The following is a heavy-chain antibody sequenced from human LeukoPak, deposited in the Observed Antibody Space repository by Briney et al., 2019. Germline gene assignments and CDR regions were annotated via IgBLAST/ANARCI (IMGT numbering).Heavy chain of an antibody. CDR1: GFTPSSYA. Sequence: GGSLRLSCAASGFTPSSYALNWVRQAPGKGLEWVATVSGSGDRMYHADSVKGRLTISRDNSKNTIYLQMNSLRAEDTALYYCAKAAAAPGFDFWGQGTLVTVSS. J-gene: IGHJ4*02. CDR2: VSGSGDRM. D-gene: IGHD6-13*01. V-gene: IGHV3-23*01. CDR3: AKAAAAPGFDF.